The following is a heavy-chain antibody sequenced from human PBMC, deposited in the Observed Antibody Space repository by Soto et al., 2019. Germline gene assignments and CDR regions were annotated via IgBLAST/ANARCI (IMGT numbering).Heavy chain of an antibody. CDR1: GFTFSPYS. J-gene: IGHJ4*02. Sequence: DVQLVESGGGVVQPGGSLRLSCAASGFTFSPYSMHWVRQAPGKGLVWVSRISDASSSTTYAESVRGRFTISRDNANYTTSLATSNMRAGDSAASYCAGRHNAVFDNWGQGTLVTVSS. CDR2: ISDASSST. CDR3: AGRHNAVFDN. V-gene: IGHV3-74*03. D-gene: IGHD1-20*01.